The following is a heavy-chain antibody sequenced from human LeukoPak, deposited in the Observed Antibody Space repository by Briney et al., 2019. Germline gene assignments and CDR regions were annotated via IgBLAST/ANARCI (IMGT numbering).Heavy chain of an antibody. Sequence: GGSLRLSCAASGFTFRTYGMHWVRQAPGKGLEWVAVIWYDGSNRYYADSVQGRFTISRDNSKNTLYLQMNSLRAEDTAVYYCARGRGIYASGSYTDYGLDVWGQGTTVTVSS. D-gene: IGHD3-10*01. CDR3: ARGRGIYASGSYTDYGLDV. CDR2: IWYDGSNR. V-gene: IGHV3-33*01. J-gene: IGHJ6*02. CDR1: GFTFRTYG.